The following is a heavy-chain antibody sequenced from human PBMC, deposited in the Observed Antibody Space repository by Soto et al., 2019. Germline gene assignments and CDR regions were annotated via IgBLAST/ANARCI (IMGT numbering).Heavy chain of an antibody. D-gene: IGHD6-19*01. CDR1: GFTFSSYA. Sequence: GGSLRLSCAASGFTFSSYAMHWVRQAPGKGLEWVAVISYDGSNKYYADSVKGRFTISRDNSKNTLYLQMNSLRAEDTAVYYCARDAIAVAGYNWFDPPGQAPLVTVSS. CDR2: ISYDGSNK. V-gene: IGHV3-30-3*01. CDR3: ARDAIAVAGYNWFDP. J-gene: IGHJ5*02.